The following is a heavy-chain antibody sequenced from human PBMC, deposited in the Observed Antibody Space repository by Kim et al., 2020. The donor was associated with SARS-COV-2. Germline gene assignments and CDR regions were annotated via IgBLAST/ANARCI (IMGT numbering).Heavy chain of an antibody. CDR2: IYYSGST. V-gene: IGHV4-31*03. Sequence: SETLSLTCTVSGGSISSGGYYWSWIRQHPGKGLEWIGYIYYSGSTYYNPSLKSRVTISVDTSKNQFSLKLSSVTAADTAVYYCARETLEPYSGLAYWGQGTLVTVSS. J-gene: IGHJ4*02. CDR3: ARETLEPYSGLAY. CDR1: GGSISSGGYY. D-gene: IGHD5-12*01.